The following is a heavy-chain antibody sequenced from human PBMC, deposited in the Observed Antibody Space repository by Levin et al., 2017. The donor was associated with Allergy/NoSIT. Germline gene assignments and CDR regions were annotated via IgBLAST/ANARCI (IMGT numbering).Heavy chain of an antibody. CDR3: ARVRFAAAAGYYFDY. V-gene: IGHV3-7*01. J-gene: IGHJ4*02. D-gene: IGHD6-13*01. CDR2: IKQHGSEK. CDR1: GFTFSSYW. Sequence: GESLKISCAASGFTFSSYWMSWVRQAPGKGLEWVADIKQHGSEKYYVDSVKGRFTISRDNAKNSLYLQMNSLRAEDTAVYYCARVRFAAAAGYYFDYWGQGTLVTVSS.